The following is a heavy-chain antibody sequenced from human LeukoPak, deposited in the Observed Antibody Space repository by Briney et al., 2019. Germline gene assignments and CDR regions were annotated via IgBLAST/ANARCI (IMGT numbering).Heavy chain of an antibody. CDR1: GFTFSSYA. Sequence: GGSLRLSCAASGFTFSSYAMHWVRQAPGKGLEYVSAISSNGGSTYYANSVKGRFTTSSDNSKNTLYLQMGSLRTEDKAVYYCARVGDNDAFDIWGQGTMVTVSS. J-gene: IGHJ3*02. D-gene: IGHD4-17*01. V-gene: IGHV3-64*01. CDR3: ARVGDNDAFDI. CDR2: ISSNGGST.